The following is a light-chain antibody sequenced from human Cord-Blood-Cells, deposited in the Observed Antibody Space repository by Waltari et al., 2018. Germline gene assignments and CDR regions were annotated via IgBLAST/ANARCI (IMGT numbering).Light chain of an antibody. CDR2: WAS. Sequence: DIGVTQSPDSLAVSLGERATIHCKSSQSVLYSSNNKNYLAWYQQKPGQPPTLLIYWASTRESGVPDRFSGSGSGKHFTLTISSLQAEDVAVYYCQQYDSTPYTFGQGTKLEIK. CDR3: QQYDSTPYT. CDR1: QSVLYSSNNKNY. V-gene: IGKV4-1*01. J-gene: IGKJ2*01.